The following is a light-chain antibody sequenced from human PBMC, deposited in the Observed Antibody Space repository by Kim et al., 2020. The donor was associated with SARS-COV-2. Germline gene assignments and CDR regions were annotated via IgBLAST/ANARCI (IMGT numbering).Light chain of an antibody. Sequence: QSALTQPASVSGSPGQSITISCTGTSSDVGGYNYVSWYQQHPGKAPKLMIYEVSNRPSGVSNRFSGSKSGNTVSLTISGLQAEDEADYYCSSYTSSSTLWVFGGGTQLTVL. CDR1: SSDVGGYNY. CDR3: SSYTSSSTLWV. J-gene: IGLJ3*02. V-gene: IGLV2-14*01. CDR2: EVS.